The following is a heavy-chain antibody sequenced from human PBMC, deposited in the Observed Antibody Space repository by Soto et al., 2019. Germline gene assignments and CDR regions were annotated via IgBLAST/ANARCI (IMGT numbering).Heavy chain of an antibody. J-gene: IGHJ2*01. CDR3: VRQAASVDVCWYGDL. CDR2: ISSSGSTV. Sequence: QVQLLQSGGGLVKPGGSLRLYCAASGFPFIDYYMSWIRKAPGKGLEWVAYISSSGSTVYYADSVKGRFTISRDNAEESLSLQMDSLRSEDTAVYYCVRQAASVDVCWYGDLWGRGTLVTVSS. D-gene: IGHD6-25*01. V-gene: IGHV3-11*01. CDR1: GFPFIDYY.